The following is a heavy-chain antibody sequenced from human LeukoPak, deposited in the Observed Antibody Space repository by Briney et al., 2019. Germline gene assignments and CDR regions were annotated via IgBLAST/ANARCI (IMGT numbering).Heavy chain of an antibody. CDR3: ARENWDYYDSSGYYSHFDY. V-gene: IGHV4-59*12. J-gene: IGHJ4*02. D-gene: IGHD3-22*01. CDR2: IYYSGST. Sequence: SETLSLTCTVSGGSISSYYWSWIRQPPGKGLEYIGYIYYSGSTNYNPSLKSRVTISVDTSKNQFSLKLSSVTAADTAVYYCARENWDYYDSSGYYSHFDYWGQGTLVTVSS. CDR1: GGSISSYY.